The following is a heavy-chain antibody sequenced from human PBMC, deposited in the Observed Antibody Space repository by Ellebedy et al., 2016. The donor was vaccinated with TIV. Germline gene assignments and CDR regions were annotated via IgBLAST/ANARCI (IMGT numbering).Heavy chain of an antibody. D-gene: IGHD3-3*01. CDR1: GYRFSTYW. V-gene: IGHV5-51*01. CDR2: IYPGHSDT. Sequence: GESLKISCEGLGYRFSTYWIGWVRQTPAKGLEWLGIIYPGHSDTTYSPSFQGQVTISADKSISTAYLQWSRMKASDTAMYYCARRPYRSRSLYDYWGQGTLVTVSS. J-gene: IGHJ4*02. CDR3: ARRPYRSRSLYDY.